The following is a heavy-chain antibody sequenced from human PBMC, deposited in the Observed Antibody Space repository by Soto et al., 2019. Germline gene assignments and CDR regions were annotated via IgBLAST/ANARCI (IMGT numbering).Heavy chain of an antibody. CDR1: GFTFSDSY. J-gene: IGHJ4*02. V-gene: IGHV3-11*01. CDR3: GSSKRFHDIWTGYDYEY. D-gene: IGHD3-9*01. CDR2: ISSHSKTK. Sequence: QVQLVESGGGLVKAGGSLRLSCAASGFTFSDSYMTWIRQAPGKGLEWVSYISSHSKTKYYADAVKGRFTISRDNAKTPLYLSMDSVRAEDKSMSYCGSSKRFHDIWTGYDYEYWGQGTLVTVSS.